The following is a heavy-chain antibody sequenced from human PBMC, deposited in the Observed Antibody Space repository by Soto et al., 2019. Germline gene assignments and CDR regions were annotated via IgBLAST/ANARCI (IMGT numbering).Heavy chain of an antibody. Sequence: EVQLLESGGGLVQPGGSLRLSCAASGFPFTGYAMSWVRQAPGKGLEWVSAISGHGDATFYADSVKGRFTISRDNSKNTLYLHMNSLRAEDTALYYCANSRVSMVRGLIIIPNYWGQRTLVTVSS. D-gene: IGHD3-10*01. CDR2: ISGHGDAT. J-gene: IGHJ4*02. CDR3: ANSRVSMVRGLIIIPNY. V-gene: IGHV3-23*01. CDR1: GFPFTGYA.